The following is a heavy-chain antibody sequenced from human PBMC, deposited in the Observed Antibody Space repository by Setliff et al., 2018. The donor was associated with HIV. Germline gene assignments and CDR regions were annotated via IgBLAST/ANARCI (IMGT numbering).Heavy chain of an antibody. D-gene: IGHD3-10*01. J-gene: IGHJ4*02. CDR1: GGSIRSSSYY. V-gene: IGHV4-39*01. CDR3: ARGAMVRGVIIRLDY. Sequence: PSETLSLTCTVSGGSIRSSSYYWGWIRQPPGKGLEWIGSMYYSGSTYYNPSLKSRVTISVDTSKNQFSLKLSSVTAADTAVYYCARGAMVRGVIIRLDYWGQGTLVTVS. CDR2: MYYSGST.